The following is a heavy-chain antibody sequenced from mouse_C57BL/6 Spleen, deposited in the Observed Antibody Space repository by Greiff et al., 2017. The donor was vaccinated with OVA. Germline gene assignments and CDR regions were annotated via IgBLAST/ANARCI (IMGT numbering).Heavy chain of an antibody. J-gene: IGHJ4*01. V-gene: IGHV1-53*01. D-gene: IGHD2-3*01. CDR3: AREIGGYDGEYYYAMDY. CDR2: INPSNGGT. CDR1: GYTFTSYW. Sequence: QVQLQQSGTELVKPGASVKLSCKASGYTFTSYWMHWVKQRPGQGLEWIGNINPSNGGTNYNEKFKSKATLTVDKSSSTAYMQLSSLTSEDSAVYYCAREIGGYDGEYYYAMDYWSQGTSVTVSS.